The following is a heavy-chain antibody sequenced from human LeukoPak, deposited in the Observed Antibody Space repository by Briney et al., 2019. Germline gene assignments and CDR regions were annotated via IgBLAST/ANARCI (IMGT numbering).Heavy chain of an antibody. D-gene: IGHD1-26*01. V-gene: IGHV3-48*01. J-gene: IGHJ4*02. CDR1: GFSFSSYS. Sequence: PGGSLTLSCAASGFSFSSYSMNRVRQAPGKGRELVSYISTSSSTIYYADSVRGRFTIYRDNAKNSLYLQMNSLRVEDTADYFCARVSAMGDFDCWGQGTLVTVSS. CDR2: ISTSSSTI. CDR3: ARVSAMGDFDC.